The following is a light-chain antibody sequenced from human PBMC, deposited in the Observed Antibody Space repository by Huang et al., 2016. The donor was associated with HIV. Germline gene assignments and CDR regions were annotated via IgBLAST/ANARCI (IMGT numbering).Light chain of an antibody. CDR2: AAS. J-gene: IGKJ5*01. CDR3: QQIYSTSIT. CDR1: QSISSY. V-gene: IGKV1-39*01. Sequence: DIQMTQSPSSLSASVGDRVTITCRASQSISSYLNCYQQRPGKAPSLLIYAASSLQSGVPARFSGSGSGTDFTLTISSLQPEDFATYYCQQIYSTSITFGQGTRLEIK.